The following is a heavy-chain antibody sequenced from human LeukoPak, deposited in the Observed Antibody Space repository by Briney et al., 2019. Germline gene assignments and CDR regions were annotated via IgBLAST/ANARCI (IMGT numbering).Heavy chain of an antibody. J-gene: IGHJ4*02. D-gene: IGHD3-3*01. V-gene: IGHV4-39*07. CDR3: ARDRWLLYYFDY. Sequence: TISVDTSKNQFSLKLSSVTAADTAVYYCARDRWLLYYFDYWGQGTLVTVSS.